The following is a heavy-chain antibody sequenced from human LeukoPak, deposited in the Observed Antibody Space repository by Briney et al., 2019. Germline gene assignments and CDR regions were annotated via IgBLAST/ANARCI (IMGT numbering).Heavy chain of an antibody. V-gene: IGHV3-21*01. CDR2: ISSSSSYI. CDR1: GFTFSSYS. CDR3: ARDRATVTTNPRGVEDY. D-gene: IGHD4-17*01. J-gene: IGHJ4*02. Sequence: GGSLRLSCAASGFTFSSYSMNWVRQAPGKGLECVSSISSSSSYIYYADSVKGRFTISRDNAKNSLYLQMNSLRAEDTAVYYCARDRATVTTNPRGVEDYWGQGTLVTVSS.